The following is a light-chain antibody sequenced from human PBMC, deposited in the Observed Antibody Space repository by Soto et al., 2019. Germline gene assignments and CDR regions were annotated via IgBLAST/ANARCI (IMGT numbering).Light chain of an antibody. CDR2: GTS. CDR3: QQSYRSPLN. J-gene: IGKJ3*01. V-gene: IGKV1-39*01. Sequence: DIQMTQSPLSLSASVGESVTITCRASQNISNFLNWYQQKPGKPPRLLIFGTSNLQSGVPSRFRGSRSDTDFSLTISGLQAADFATYICQQSYRSPLNCGLGTRVA. CDR1: QNISNF.